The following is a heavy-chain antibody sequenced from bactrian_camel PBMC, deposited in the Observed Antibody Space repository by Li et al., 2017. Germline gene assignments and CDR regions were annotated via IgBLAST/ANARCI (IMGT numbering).Heavy chain of an antibody. CDR1: RGFDDADAE. Sequence: HVQLVESGGGSVQIGGSLTLACSASRGFDDADAEWGWFRQSPGAQCEMVASISPDGKEYYSDPVKGRFTVSRDNANNTENLMMNSLKPEDTAMYYCAANFGPYCSGPYLARRANFLGQGTQVTVS. V-gene: IGHV3S53*01. CDR2: ISPDGKE. D-gene: IGHD2*01. J-gene: IGHJ4*01.